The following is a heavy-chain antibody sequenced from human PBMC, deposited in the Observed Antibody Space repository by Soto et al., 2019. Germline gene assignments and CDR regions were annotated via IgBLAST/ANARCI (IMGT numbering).Heavy chain of an antibody. CDR2: IIPVFGTP. V-gene: IGHV1-69*12. Sequence: QVQLVQSGAEVKKPGSSVKVSCKASGGSLSNYGISWVRQAPGQGLEWMGAIIPVFGTPNYAQKFQDRVTXXAXXYTTTVYMEVGSLTSEDTALYYCAIVDSTKIVVPTFYAMVVCGQGTKVTVSS. D-gene: IGHD3-22*01. CDR3: AIVDSTKIVVPTFYAMVV. CDR1: GGSLSNYG. J-gene: IGHJ6*02.